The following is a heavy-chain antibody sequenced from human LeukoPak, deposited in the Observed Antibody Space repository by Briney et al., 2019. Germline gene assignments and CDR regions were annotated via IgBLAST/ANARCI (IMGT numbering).Heavy chain of an antibody. CDR1: GGSISSGSYY. CDR2: IYTSGST. Sequence: SETLSLTCTVSGGSISSGSYYWSWIRQPAGKGLEWIGRIYTSGSTNYNPSLKSRVTISVDTSKNQFSLKLSSVTAADTAVYYCARDGLLPLWGKGTTVTVSS. V-gene: IGHV4-61*02. D-gene: IGHD2-15*01. J-gene: IGHJ6*04. CDR3: ARDGLLPL.